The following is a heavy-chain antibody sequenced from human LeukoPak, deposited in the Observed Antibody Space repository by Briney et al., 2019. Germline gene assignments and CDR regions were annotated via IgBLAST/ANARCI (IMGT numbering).Heavy chain of an antibody. J-gene: IGHJ3*02. CDR2: INHSGST. CDR3: ARSGQSRLWLRGDAFDI. D-gene: IGHD5-18*01. CDR1: GGSFSGYY. Sequence: SETLSLTCAVYGGSFSGYYWSWIHQPPGKGLEWIGEINHSGSTNYNPSLKSRVTISVDTSKNQFSLKLSSVTAADTAVYYCARSGQSRLWLRGDAFDIWGQGTMVTVSS. V-gene: IGHV4-34*01.